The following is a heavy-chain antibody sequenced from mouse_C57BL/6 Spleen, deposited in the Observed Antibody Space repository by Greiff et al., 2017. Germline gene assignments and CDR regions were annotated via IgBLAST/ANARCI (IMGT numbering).Heavy chain of an antibody. CDR3: ARSHYDYGGDWFAY. CDR1: GYTFTSYW. Sequence: QVQLQQPGAELVMPGASVKLSCKASGYTFTSYWMHWVKQRPGQGLEWIGEIDPSDSYTNYNQKFKGKSTLTVDKSSSTAYMQRSSLTSEDSAVYYWARSHYDYGGDWFAYWGQGTLVTVSA. CDR2: IDPSDSYT. J-gene: IGHJ3*01. V-gene: IGHV1-69*01. D-gene: IGHD2-4*01.